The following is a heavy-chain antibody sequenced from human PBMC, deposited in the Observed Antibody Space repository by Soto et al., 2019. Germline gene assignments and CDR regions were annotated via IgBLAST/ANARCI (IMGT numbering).Heavy chain of an antibody. CDR3: ARWVGASNWFDP. CDR2: INTNSGDT. D-gene: IGHD1-26*01. J-gene: IGHJ5*02. V-gene: IGHV1-2*04. Sequence: QVQLVQSGAEVKEPGASVKVSCKASGYTFTGYHIHWVQQAPGQGLEWMGWINTNSGDTNYAQKFQGWVTMTRDTSINTAYVQLSRLRSDDTAVYYCARWVGASNWFDPWGQGTLVTVSS. CDR1: GYTFTGYH.